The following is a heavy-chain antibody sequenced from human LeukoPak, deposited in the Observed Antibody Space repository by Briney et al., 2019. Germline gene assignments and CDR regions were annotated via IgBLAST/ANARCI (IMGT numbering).Heavy chain of an antibody. CDR2: KSVSGHT. CDR3: VRVSRIDYGANPEGDV. V-gene: IGHV4-4*07. D-gene: IGHD4/OR15-4a*01. CDR1: GGSISNYY. Sequence: SETLSLTRTVSGGSISNYYWNWIRQPAGKGLEWIGRKSVSGHTNYRSSLESRVTMSVDTSKNQFSLRLNSVTTADTAVYYCVRVSRIDYGANPEGDVWGKGITVIVSS. J-gene: IGHJ6*04.